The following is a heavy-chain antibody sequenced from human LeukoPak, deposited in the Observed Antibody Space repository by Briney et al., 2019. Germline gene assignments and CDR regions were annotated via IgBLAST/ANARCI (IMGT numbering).Heavy chain of an antibody. D-gene: IGHD3-22*01. V-gene: IGHV3-23*01. CDR2: ISGSGGST. J-gene: IGHJ4*02. Sequence: GGSLRLSCAASGFTFSSYAMSWVRQAPGKGLEWVSAISGSGGSTYYADSVKGRFTISRDNSKNTLYLQMNSLRAEDTAVYYCAKGGKYYYDSSGYSQDWGQETLVTVSS. CDR3: AKGGKYYYDSSGYSQD. CDR1: GFTFSSYA.